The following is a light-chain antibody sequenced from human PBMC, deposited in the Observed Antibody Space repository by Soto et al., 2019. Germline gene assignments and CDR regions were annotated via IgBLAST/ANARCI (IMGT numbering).Light chain of an antibody. CDR3: QQYGASPFN. Sequence: IALTQSPGTVSLSPGERATLSCRARQSVPNNYIAWYQHKPRQAPRLLIYGASRRATAIPDRFSGSGSGTEFTLTINTLAPEDSAMYYCQQYGASPFNFGQGSKLEIK. V-gene: IGKV3-20*01. CDR1: QSVPNNY. J-gene: IGKJ2*01. CDR2: GAS.